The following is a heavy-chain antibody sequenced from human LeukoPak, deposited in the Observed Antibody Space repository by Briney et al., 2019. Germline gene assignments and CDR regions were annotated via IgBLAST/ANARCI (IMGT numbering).Heavy chain of an antibody. V-gene: IGHV3-21*01. Sequence: GGSLRLSCAASGFTFSSYSMNWVRQAPGKGLEWVSSISSSSSYIYYADSVKGRFTISRDNAKNSLYLQMNSLRAEDTAVYYCVTTMVRGVINERFDPWGQGTLVTVSS. CDR1: GFTFSSYS. D-gene: IGHD3-10*01. CDR2: ISSSSSYI. CDR3: VTTMVRGVINERFDP. J-gene: IGHJ5*02.